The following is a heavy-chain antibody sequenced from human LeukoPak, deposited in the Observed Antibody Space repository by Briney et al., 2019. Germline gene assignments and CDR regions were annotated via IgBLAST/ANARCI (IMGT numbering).Heavy chain of an antibody. CDR2: ISYDGSNK. D-gene: IGHD5-18*01. CDR3: ARDPDTAMVSYYFDY. CDR1: GFTFSSYG. V-gene: IGHV3-30*03. Sequence: GGSLRLSCAASGFTFSSYGMHWVRQAPGKGLEWVAVISYDGSNKCYADSVKGRFTISRDNSKNTLYLQMNSLRAEDTAVYYCARDPDTAMVSYYFDYWGQGTLVTVSS. J-gene: IGHJ4*02.